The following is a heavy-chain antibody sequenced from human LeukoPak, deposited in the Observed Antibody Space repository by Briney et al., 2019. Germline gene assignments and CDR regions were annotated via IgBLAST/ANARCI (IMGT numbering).Heavy chain of an antibody. J-gene: IGHJ4*02. Sequence: GGSLRLSCGASGFTFDDYWMSWVRQAPGQGLEWVANINQDGSEKYYLDSAKGRFTISRDNARNSLYLRVNSLRAEDTAVYYCARGGYGAYMGWGQGNLVAVSS. CDR3: ARGGYGAYMG. D-gene: IGHD4-17*01. V-gene: IGHV3-7*01. CDR2: INQDGSEK. CDR1: GFTFDDYW.